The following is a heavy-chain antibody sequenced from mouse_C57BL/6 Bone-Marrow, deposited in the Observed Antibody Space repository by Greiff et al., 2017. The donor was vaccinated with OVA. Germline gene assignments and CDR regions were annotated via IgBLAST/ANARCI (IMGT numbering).Heavy chain of an antibody. Sequence: QVQLQQPGAELVKPGASVKMSCKASGYTFTSYWITWVKQRPGQGLEWIGDIYPGSGSTNYNEKFKSKATLTVDTSSSTAYMQLSSLTSEDSAVYYCAREDLFLGYFDVWGTGTTVTVSS. D-gene: IGHD1-1*01. CDR1: GYTFTSYW. J-gene: IGHJ1*03. CDR2: IYPGSGST. V-gene: IGHV1-55*01. CDR3: AREDLFLGYFDV.